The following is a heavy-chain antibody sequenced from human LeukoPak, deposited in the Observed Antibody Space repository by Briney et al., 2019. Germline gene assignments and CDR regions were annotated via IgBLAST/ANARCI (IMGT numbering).Heavy chain of an antibody. CDR2: INPSGSST. V-gene: IGHV1-46*01. CDR3: ARDNSVGDYAWWFDP. CDR1: GYTFTDYH. J-gene: IGHJ5*02. Sequence: ASVKVSCKASGYTFTDYHVHWVRQAPGQGLEWMGLINPSGSSTIYAQKFQGRVTMTRDMSTSTDYMELSSLRSEDTAVYYCARDNSVGDYAWWFDPWGQGTLVTVSS. D-gene: IGHD1-26*01.